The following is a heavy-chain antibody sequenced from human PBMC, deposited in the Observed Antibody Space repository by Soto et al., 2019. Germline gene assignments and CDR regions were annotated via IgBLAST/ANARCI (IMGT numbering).Heavy chain of an antibody. V-gene: IGHV1-18*01. Sequence: VKVSCKASDKTFLSYGISWVRQGPGQGLEWMGWISPYNGNTNYAQKLQGRVTMTTDTSTSTAYMELRSLRSDDTAVYYCAREGTDLTGPLAYWGQGTLVTVSS. CDR1: DKTFLSYG. CDR2: ISPYNGNT. D-gene: IGHD1-20*01. J-gene: IGHJ4*02. CDR3: AREGTDLTGPLAY.